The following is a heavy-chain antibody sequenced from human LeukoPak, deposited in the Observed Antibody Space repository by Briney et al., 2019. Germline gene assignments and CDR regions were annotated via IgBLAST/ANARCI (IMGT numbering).Heavy chain of an antibody. J-gene: IGHJ4*02. V-gene: IGHV1-2*02. D-gene: IGHD3-22*01. CDR3: ARGDDSSGYYIFPLDY. Sequence: ASVKVSCKASGYTXTGYYMHGVRQVPGQGLEWMGWINPNSGGTNYAQKFQGRVTMTRDTSISTAYMELSRLRSDDTAVYYCARGDDSSGYYIFPLDYWGQGTLVTVSS. CDR2: INPNSGGT. CDR1: GYTXTGYY.